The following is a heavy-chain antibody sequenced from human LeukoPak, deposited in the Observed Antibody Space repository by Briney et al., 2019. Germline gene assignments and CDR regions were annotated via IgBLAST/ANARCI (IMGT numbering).Heavy chain of an antibody. Sequence: GGSLRLSCAASGFAFSSYSMNWVRQAPGKGLEWVSYISSSSSTIYYADSVKGRFTISRDNAKNSLYLQMNSLRAEDTAVYYCARDGYGDYTNYWGQGTLVTVSS. CDR2: ISSSSSTI. V-gene: IGHV3-48*04. J-gene: IGHJ4*02. D-gene: IGHD4-17*01. CDR3: ARDGYGDYTNY. CDR1: GFAFSSYS.